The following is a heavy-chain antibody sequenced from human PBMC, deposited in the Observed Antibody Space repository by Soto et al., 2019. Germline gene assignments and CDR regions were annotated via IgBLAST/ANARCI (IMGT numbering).Heavy chain of an antibody. V-gene: IGHV4-39*01. J-gene: IGHJ5*02. CDR1: GGSINSSSYF. Sequence: PSETLSLTCSVSGGSINSSSYFWGWVRQPPGKGLEWIGSIYYSGSTYYNPSLRSRVTISVDTSRNQFSLKLSSVTAADTAVFYCARHYSSGSRNWFDPWGQGTLVTVSS. CDR3: ARHYSSGSRNWFDP. D-gene: IGHD6-19*01. CDR2: IYYSGST.